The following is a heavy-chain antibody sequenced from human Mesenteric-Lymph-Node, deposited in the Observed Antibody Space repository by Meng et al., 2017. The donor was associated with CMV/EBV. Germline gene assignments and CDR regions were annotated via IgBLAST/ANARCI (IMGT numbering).Heavy chain of an antibody. Sequence: SSGDSYWSWIRQPPGKGMEWIGYIYYSGNAYYNPYLKSRLTMSVDTSANQFSLRLSSVTAADTAVYFCARVNYDFWSGYYFRWFDPWGQGTLVTVSS. J-gene: IGHJ5*01. CDR1: SSGDSY. CDR3: ARVNYDFWSGYYFRWFDP. V-gene: IGHV4-30-4*08. CDR2: IYYSGNA. D-gene: IGHD3-3*01.